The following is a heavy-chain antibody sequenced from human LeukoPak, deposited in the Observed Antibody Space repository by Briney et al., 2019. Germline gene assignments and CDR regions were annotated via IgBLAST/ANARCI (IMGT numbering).Heavy chain of an antibody. CDR2: IIPIFGTA. CDR3: ARSMVKGYYYYMDV. D-gene: IGHD5-18*01. Sequence: GASVKVSCKASGGTFTSYAISWVRQAPGQGLEWRGGIIPIFGTANYAQKFQGRVTITADKSTSTAYMELSSLRSEDTAVYYCARSMVKGYYYYMDVWGKRTTVTVSS. J-gene: IGHJ6*03. V-gene: IGHV1-69*06. CDR1: GGTFTSYA.